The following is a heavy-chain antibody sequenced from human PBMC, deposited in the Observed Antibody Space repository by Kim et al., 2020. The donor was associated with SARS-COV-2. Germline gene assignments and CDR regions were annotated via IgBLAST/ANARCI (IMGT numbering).Heavy chain of an antibody. CDR1: GYTFTSYD. Sequence: ASVKVSCKASGYTFTSYDINWVRQATGQGLEWMGWMNPNSGNTGYAQKFQGRVTMTRNTSISTAYMELSSLRSEDTAVYYCARGLILWFGDGDGGDYYYMDVWGKGTTVTVSS. CDR3: ARGLILWFGDGDGGDYYYMDV. D-gene: IGHD3-10*01. J-gene: IGHJ6*03. CDR2: MNPNSGNT. V-gene: IGHV1-8*01.